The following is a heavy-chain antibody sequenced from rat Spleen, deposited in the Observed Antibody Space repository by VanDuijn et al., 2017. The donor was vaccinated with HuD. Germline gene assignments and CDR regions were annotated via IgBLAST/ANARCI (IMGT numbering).Heavy chain of an antibody. CDR3: ARHPTYYGFDGDWFAC. D-gene: IGHD1-9*01. Sequence: EVQLVESGGGLVQPGRSMKLSCAASGFTFNRYYMVWVRQAPTKGLEWVASISTGGGNTYYPDSVKGRFTISRDNAKSTLYLQMNSLRSEDTATYYCARHPTYYGFDGDWFACWGQGTLVTVSS. CDR2: ISTGGGNT. V-gene: IGHV5-25*01. CDR1: GFTFNRYY. J-gene: IGHJ3*01.